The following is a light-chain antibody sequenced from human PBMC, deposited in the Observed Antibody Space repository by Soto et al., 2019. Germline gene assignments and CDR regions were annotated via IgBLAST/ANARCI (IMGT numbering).Light chain of an antibody. V-gene: IGLV1-40*01. J-gene: IGLJ1*01. CDR1: SSNIGAGYD. CDR3: QSYDSSLSGFYV. CDR2: GNS. Sequence: QSVLTQPPSVSGAPGQRVTISCTGSSSNIGAGYDVHWYQHLPGTAPKLLVYGNSNRPSGVPDRFSGSKSGTSASLAITGLQAEDEADYCCQSYDSSLSGFYVFGTGTKLTVL.